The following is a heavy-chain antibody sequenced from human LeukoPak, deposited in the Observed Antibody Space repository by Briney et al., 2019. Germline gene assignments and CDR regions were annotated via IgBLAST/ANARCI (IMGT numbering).Heavy chain of an antibody. V-gene: IGHV1-18*01. J-gene: IGHJ6*01. Sequence: ASVRLSCKASGYTFTSYGISWVPQAPGQGLEWMGWISAYNGNTNYAQTPQGRDTRTTDTSTSTAYMELRSLRSGDTAVYYCARALSLNPGYYFYGMDVWGQGTPVTVSS. CDR3: ARALSLNPGYYFYGMDV. CDR1: GYTFTSYG. CDR2: ISAYNGNT.